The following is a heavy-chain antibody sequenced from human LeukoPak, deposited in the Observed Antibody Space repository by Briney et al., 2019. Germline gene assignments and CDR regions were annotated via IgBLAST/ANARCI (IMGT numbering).Heavy chain of an antibody. D-gene: IGHD5-18*01. CDR2: IYYSGST. Sequence: PSETLSLTCTVSGGSISSSSYYWGWIRQPPGKGLEWIGSIYYSGSTYYNPSLKSRVTISVDTSKNQFSLKLSSATAADTAVYYCAQTLQLWYRNHFDYWGQGTLVTVSS. V-gene: IGHV4-39*07. CDR3: AQTLQLWYRNHFDY. CDR1: GGSISSSSYY. J-gene: IGHJ4*02.